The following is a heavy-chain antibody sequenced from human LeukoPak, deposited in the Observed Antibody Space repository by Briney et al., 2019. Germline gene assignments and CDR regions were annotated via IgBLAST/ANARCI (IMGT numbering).Heavy chain of an antibody. CDR2: ISSSGSTI. Sequence: GGSLRLSCAASGFTFSDYYMSWIRQAPGKGLEWVSYISSSGSTIYYADSVKGRFTISRDNAKNSLYLQMNSLRAEDTAVYYCARADQYGGNWDYYYYMDVWGKGTTVTISS. V-gene: IGHV3-11*01. J-gene: IGHJ6*03. CDR1: GFTFSDYY. D-gene: IGHD4-23*01. CDR3: ARADQYGGNWDYYYYMDV.